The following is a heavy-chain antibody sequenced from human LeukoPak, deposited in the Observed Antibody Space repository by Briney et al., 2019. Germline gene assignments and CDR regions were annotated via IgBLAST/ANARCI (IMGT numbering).Heavy chain of an antibody. V-gene: IGHV3-30*02. J-gene: IGHJ6*04. CDR3: AELGITMIGAV. CDR2: THHDGINK. Sequence: GGSLRLSCAASGFTFSSYGMHCVRQAPGKGLDCVAFTHHDGINKYYADSVRGRFTISRDTSKNTLYLQINSQRAEDTAVYYCAELGITMIGAVWGKATTVTISS. D-gene: IGHD3-10*02. CDR1: GFTFSSYG.